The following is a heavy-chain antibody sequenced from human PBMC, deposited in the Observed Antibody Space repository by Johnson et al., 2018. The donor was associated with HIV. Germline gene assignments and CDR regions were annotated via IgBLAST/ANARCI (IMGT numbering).Heavy chain of an antibody. D-gene: IGHD2/OR15-2a*01. V-gene: IGHV3-33*05. CDR2: YDGSNK. J-gene: IGHJ3*02. Sequence: YDGSNKYYADSVKGRFTISRDNSKNTLYLQMNSLRAEDTAVYYCARGFHSAFDIWGQGTMVTVSS. CDR3: ARGFHSAFDI.